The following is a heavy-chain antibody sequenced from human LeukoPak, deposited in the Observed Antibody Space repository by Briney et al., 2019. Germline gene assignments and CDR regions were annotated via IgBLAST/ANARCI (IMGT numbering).Heavy chain of an antibody. J-gene: IGHJ4*02. CDR3: ARDQGGSYLSGYFDY. CDR2: IKQDGSEK. D-gene: IGHD1-26*01. Sequence: GGSLRLSCAASGFTFSSYWMSWVRQAPGERLEWVANIKQDGSEKYYVDSVKGRFTISRDNAKNSLYLQMNSLRAEDTAVYYCARDQGGSYLSGYFDYWGQGTLVTVSS. CDR1: GFTFSSYW. V-gene: IGHV3-7*01.